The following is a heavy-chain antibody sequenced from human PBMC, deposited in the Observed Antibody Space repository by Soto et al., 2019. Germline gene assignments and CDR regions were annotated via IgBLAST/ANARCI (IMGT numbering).Heavy chain of an antibody. D-gene: IGHD1-26*01. Sequence: ASVKVSCKASGYTFTGYYMHWVRQAPGQGLEWMGWINPNSGGTNYAQKFQGRATMTRDTSISTAYMELSRLRSDDTAVYYCARDLSVGASRHDAFDIWGQGTMVTVSS. J-gene: IGHJ3*02. CDR1: GYTFTGYY. V-gene: IGHV1-2*02. CDR2: INPNSGGT. CDR3: ARDLSVGASRHDAFDI.